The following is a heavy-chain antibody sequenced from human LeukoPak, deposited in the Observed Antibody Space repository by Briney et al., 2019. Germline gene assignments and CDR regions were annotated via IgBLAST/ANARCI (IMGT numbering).Heavy chain of an antibody. V-gene: IGHV4-31*03. CDR3: ARQGVTIFGVVRPGAFDI. CDR2: IYHSGST. Sequence: PSQTLSLTCTVSGGSISSGGYYWRWIRQHPGKGLEWIGYIYHSGSTYYNPSLKSRVTISVDRSKKQFSLKLSSVTAADTAVYYCARQGVTIFGVVRPGAFDIWGQGTMVTVSS. CDR1: GGSISSGGYY. D-gene: IGHD3-3*01. J-gene: IGHJ3*02.